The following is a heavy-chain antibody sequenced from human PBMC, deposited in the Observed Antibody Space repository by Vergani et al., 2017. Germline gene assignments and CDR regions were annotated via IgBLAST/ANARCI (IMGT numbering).Heavy chain of an antibody. Sequence: VQLLESGGGLVQPGRSLRLSCAASGFTFSSYAMHWVRQAPGKGLEWVAVISYDGSNKYYADSVKGRFTLSRDNSKNTLYLQMNSLRAEDTAVYYCARTRGELEQQLVGYWGQGTLVTVSS. CDR1: GFTFSSYA. V-gene: IGHV3-30*04. D-gene: IGHD6-13*01. CDR2: ISYDGSNK. J-gene: IGHJ4*02. CDR3: ARTRGELEQQLVGY.